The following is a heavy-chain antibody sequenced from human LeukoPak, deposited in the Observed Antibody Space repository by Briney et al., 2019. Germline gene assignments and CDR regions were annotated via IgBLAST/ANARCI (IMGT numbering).Heavy chain of an antibody. D-gene: IGHD1-14*01. CDR3: ARVRGIQAGLDI. V-gene: IGHV3-7*01. Sequence: GGSLRLSCAASGFSFSTYWMSWVRQAPGKGLEWVANIKLDGSEKYYVDSVKGRFTISRDNAKNSLYLQMNSLRAEDTAVYYCARVRGIQAGLDIWGQGTMVTVSS. CDR1: GFSFSTYW. CDR2: IKLDGSEK. J-gene: IGHJ3*02.